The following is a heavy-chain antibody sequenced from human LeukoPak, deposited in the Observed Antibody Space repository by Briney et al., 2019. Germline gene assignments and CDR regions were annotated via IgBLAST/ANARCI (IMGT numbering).Heavy chain of an antibody. D-gene: IGHD1-26*01. CDR3: ALLGASLY. J-gene: IGHJ4*02. CDR1: GYTFTSYG. CDR2: INPSGGST. V-gene: IGHV1-46*01. Sequence: ASVKVSCKASGYTFTSYGISWVRQAPGQGLEWMGIINPSGGSTSYAQKFQGRVTMTRDTSTSTVYMELSSLRSEDTAVYYCALLGASLYWGQGTLVTVSS.